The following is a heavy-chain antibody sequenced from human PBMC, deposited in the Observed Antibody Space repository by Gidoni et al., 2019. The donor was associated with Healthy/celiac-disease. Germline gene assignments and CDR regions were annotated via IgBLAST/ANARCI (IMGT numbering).Heavy chain of an antibody. J-gene: IGHJ4*02. CDR1: GGSLSSGDYY. D-gene: IGHD3-9*01. Sequence: QVQLQESGPGLVKPSQTLSLTCTVPGGSLSSGDYYWSWIRQPPGKGLEWIGYIYYSGSTYYKPALKSRVTISVDTSKNQFSLKLSSVTAADTAVYYCARVLRYFDWSFDYWGQGTLVTVSS. CDR3: ARVLRYFDWSFDY. V-gene: IGHV4-30-4*01. CDR2: IYYSGST.